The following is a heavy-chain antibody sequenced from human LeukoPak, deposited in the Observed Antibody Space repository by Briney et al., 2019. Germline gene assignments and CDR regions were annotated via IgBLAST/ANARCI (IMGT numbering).Heavy chain of an antibody. CDR3: ARAGSDY. CDR2: INPNNGGT. D-gene: IGHD6-13*01. V-gene: IGHV1-2*02. J-gene: IGHJ4*02. Sequence: ASVKVSCKASGYIFIDYYINWVRQAPGQGLEWMRWINPNNGGTNSAQKFQGRVTMTRDTSISTAYMELRSLTSDDTAVYYCARAGSDYWGQGTLVTVSS. CDR1: GYIFIDYY.